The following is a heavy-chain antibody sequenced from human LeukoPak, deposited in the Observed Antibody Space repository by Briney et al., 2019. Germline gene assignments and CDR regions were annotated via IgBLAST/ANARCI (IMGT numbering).Heavy chain of an antibody. CDR2: IYYSGST. Sequence: PSETLSLTCTVSGGSIRSSSYYWGWIRQPPGKGLEWIGSIYYSGSTYYNPSLKSRVTISVDTSKNQFSLKLSSVTAADTAVYYCARGPYYYDSSGYLFDYWGQGTLVTVSS. V-gene: IGHV4-39*07. J-gene: IGHJ4*02. CDR1: GGSIRSSSYY. D-gene: IGHD3-22*01. CDR3: ARGPYYYDSSGYLFDY.